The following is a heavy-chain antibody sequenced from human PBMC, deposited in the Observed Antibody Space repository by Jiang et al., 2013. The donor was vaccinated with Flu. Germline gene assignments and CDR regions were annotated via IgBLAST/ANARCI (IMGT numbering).Heavy chain of an antibody. V-gene: IGHV3-23*01. CDR1: GFTFSSYA. CDR3: GFTSGSTGDAFDI. J-gene: IGHJ3*02. Sequence: GFTFSSYAMSWVRQAPGKGLEWISAISGSGGSTYYADSVKGRFTISRDNSKNTLYLQMNSLRAEDTAVYYCGFTSGSTGDAFDIWGQGTMVTVSS. D-gene: IGHD2-2*01. CDR2: ISGSGGST.